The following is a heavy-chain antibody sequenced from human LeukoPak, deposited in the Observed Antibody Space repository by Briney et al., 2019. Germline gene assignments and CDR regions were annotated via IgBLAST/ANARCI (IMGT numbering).Heavy chain of an antibody. Sequence: GGSLRLSCAASGFTFSSYGMSWVRQAPGKGLEWVSAISGTGGTTYYADSVKGRFTISRDNSKNTLYLQMNSLRAEDTAVYYCARRAGAYSHPYDYWGQGTLVTVSS. CDR3: ARRAGAYSHPYDY. CDR2: ISGTGGTT. D-gene: IGHD4/OR15-4a*01. V-gene: IGHV3-23*01. J-gene: IGHJ4*02. CDR1: GFTFSSYG.